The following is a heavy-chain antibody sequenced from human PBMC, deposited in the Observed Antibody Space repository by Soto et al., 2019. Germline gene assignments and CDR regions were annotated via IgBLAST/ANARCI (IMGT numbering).Heavy chain of an antibody. CDR3: ARDHVLWFGELLYNWFDP. CDR1: GGSISSYY. V-gene: IGHV4-59*01. Sequence: SETLSLTCTVSGGSISSYYWSWIRQPPGKGLEWIGYIYYSGSTNYNPSLKSRVTISVDTSKNQFSLKLSSVTAADTAVYYCARDHVLWFGELLYNWFDPWCQGTLVNVSS. J-gene: IGHJ5*02. D-gene: IGHD3-10*01. CDR2: IYYSGST.